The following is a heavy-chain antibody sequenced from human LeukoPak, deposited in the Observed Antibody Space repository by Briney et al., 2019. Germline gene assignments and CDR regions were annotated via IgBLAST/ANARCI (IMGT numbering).Heavy chain of an antibody. CDR2: IRYDARNI. J-gene: IGHJ4*02. V-gene: IGHV3-30*02. Sequence: PGGSLRLSCAASGFTFSNYGMHWVRQAPGKGLEWVAFIRYDARNIYYAGSVKGRFTISRDNSKKTLYLQMNSLRAEDTAFYYCAKDIYSYGELDHWGQGTLVIVSS. D-gene: IGHD5-18*01. CDR1: GFTFSNYG. CDR3: AKDIYSYGELDH.